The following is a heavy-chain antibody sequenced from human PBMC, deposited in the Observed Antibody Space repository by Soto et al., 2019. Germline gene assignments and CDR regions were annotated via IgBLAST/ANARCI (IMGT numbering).Heavy chain of an antibody. CDR1: GGSISSGGYY. V-gene: IGHV4-31*03. Sequence: QVQLQESGPGLVKPSQTLSHTCTVSGGSISSGGYYWSWIRQHPGKGLEWIGYIYYSGSTYYNPSLKSRVTISVDTSKNQFSLKLSSVTAADTAVYYCARSEVTHTLFDGMDVWGQGTTVTVSS. CDR2: IYYSGST. D-gene: IGHD2-21*02. CDR3: ARSEVTHTLFDGMDV. J-gene: IGHJ6*02.